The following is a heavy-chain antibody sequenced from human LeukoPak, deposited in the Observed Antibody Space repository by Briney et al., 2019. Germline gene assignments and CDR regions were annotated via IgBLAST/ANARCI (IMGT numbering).Heavy chain of an antibody. CDR2: IYSSGST. CDR1: GGSISSGSYY. V-gene: IGHV4-61*02. D-gene: IGHD6-13*01. CDR3: ARDDAAAAEDAFDI. J-gene: IGHJ3*02. Sequence: SETLSLTCTVSGGSISSGSYYWSWIRQPAGKGLEWIGRIYSSGSTNYNPSLKSRVTISLDTSKNQFSLKLSSVTAADTAVYYCARDDAAAAEDAFDIWGQGTMVTISS.